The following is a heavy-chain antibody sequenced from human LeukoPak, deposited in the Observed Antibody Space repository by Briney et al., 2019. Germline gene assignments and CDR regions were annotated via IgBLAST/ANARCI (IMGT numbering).Heavy chain of an antibody. J-gene: IGHJ3*02. V-gene: IGHV3-21*01. CDR1: GLTFSSYS. CDR2: ISSSSSYI. D-gene: IGHD6-19*01. Sequence: GGSLRLSCAASGLTFSSYSMNWVHQAPGKGLEWVSSISSSSSYIYYADSVKGRFTISRDNAKNSLYLQMNSLRAEDTAVYYCARDYTTAGAFDIWGQGTMVTVSS. CDR3: ARDYTTAGAFDI.